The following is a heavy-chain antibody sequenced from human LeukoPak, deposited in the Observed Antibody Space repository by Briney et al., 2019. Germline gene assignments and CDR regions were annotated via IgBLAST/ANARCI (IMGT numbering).Heavy chain of an antibody. CDR2: IFDSGST. D-gene: IGHD6-6*01. J-gene: IGHJ3*02. Sequence: KPSETLSLTCTVSGGSIRSYYWSWIRQPPGKGLEWIGDIFDSGSTNYNPSLKSRVTISVDTSKNQFSLQLRSVTAADTAVYYCSRGTDSSSWNNAFDIWGQGTMVTVSS. CDR3: SRGTDSSSWNNAFDI. CDR1: GGSIRSYY. V-gene: IGHV4-59*12.